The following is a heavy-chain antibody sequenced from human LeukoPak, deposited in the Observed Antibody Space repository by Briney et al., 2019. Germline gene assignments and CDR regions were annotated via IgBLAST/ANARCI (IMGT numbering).Heavy chain of an antibody. CDR2: ISSSGSIT. Sequence: GGSLRLSCVASGFTLSSHNINWVRQAPGKVLEWVSHISSSGSITYYGDSVKGRITISRDNAKNSVSLYMNSLRAEDSAVYYCARPGITAFDIWGQGTMVTVSS. D-gene: IGHD3-10*01. J-gene: IGHJ3*02. CDR1: GFTLSSHN. CDR3: ARPGITAFDI. V-gene: IGHV3-48*01.